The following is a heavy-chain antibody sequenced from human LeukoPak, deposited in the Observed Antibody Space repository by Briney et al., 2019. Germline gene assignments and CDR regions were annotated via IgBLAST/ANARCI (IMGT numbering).Heavy chain of an antibody. CDR1: GSTFSNYN. CDR2: ISSSGTYI. D-gene: IGHD4-17*01. J-gene: IGHJ4*02. V-gene: IGHV3-21*01. CDR3: ARGHTAVTRHFDF. Sequence: GGSLRLSCAASGSTFSNYNMNWVRQAPGKGPEWVSSISSSGTYIYYTDSVKGRFTISRDNAKNSLYLQMNSLSAEDTAMYYCARGHTAVTRHFDFWGQGTLVTVSS.